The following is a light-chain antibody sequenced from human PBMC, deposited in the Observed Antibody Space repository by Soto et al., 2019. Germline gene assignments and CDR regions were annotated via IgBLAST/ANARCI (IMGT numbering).Light chain of an antibody. Sequence: DIVLTQSPATLSLSPGERATLSCGASQTVDKNYLGWYQQKPGLAPRLLIYDVSNRATGIPDRFSGSGSGTPFTLTITRLEPEDFAVYYCQQYAHSPLAFGGGTRVEIK. CDR1: QTVDKNY. CDR2: DVS. CDR3: QQYAHSPLA. V-gene: IGKV3D-20*01. J-gene: IGKJ4*01.